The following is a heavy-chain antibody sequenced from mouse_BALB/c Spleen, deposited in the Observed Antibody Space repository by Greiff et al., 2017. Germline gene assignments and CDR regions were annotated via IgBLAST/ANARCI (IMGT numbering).Heavy chain of an antibody. V-gene: IGHV1S22*01. CDR1: GYTFTSYW. CDR2: IYPGSGST. CDR3: TREGRAFDY. J-gene: IGHJ2*01. D-gene: IGHD3-3*01. Sequence: LQQPGSELVRPGASVKLSCKASGYTFTSYWMHWVKQRHGQGLEWIGNIYPGSGSTNYDEKFKSKGTLTVDTSSSTAYMHLSSLTSEDSAVYYCTREGRAFDYWGQGTTLTVSS.